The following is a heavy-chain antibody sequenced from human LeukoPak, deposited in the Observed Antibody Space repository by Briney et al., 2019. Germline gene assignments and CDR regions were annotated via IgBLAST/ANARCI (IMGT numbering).Heavy chain of an antibody. CDR1: GYTFTGYY. CDR2: INPNSGGT. V-gene: IGHV1-2*02. CDR3: ARDLSREDWIFGVVKNDY. Sequence: GASVKVSCKASGYTFTGYYMHWVRQAPGQGLEWMGWINPNSGGTNYAQKFQGRVTMTRDTSISTAYMKLSRLRSDDTAVYYCARDLSREDWIFGVVKNDYWGQGTLVTVSS. D-gene: IGHD3-3*01. J-gene: IGHJ4*02.